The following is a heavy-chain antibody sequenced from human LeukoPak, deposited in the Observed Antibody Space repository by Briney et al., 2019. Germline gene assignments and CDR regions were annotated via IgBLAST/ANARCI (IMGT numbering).Heavy chain of an antibody. V-gene: IGHV4-34*01. CDR3: ARHRFNFWSGYLYVDV. CDR2: INHSGST. CDR1: GGSFSGYY. D-gene: IGHD3-3*01. Sequence: PSETLSLTCAVYGGSFSGYYWSWIRQPPGKGLEWIGEINHSGSTNYNPSLKSRVTISVDTSKNQFSLKLSSVTAADTAVYYCARHRFNFWSGYLYVDVWGKGTTVTVSS. J-gene: IGHJ6*03.